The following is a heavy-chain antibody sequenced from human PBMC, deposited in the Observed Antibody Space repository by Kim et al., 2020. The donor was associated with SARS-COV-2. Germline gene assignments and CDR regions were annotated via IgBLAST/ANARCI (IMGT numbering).Heavy chain of an antibody. V-gene: IGHV7-4-1*02. CDR2: INTNTGHP. D-gene: IGHD6-19*01. J-gene: IGHJ4*02. CDR3: ARDGIAVSDH. CDR1: GYTFTDYA. Sequence: ASVKVSCKASGYTFTDYAINWVRQAPGQGLEWMGSINTNTGHPTDVRGFTGRFVFSLDTSVNTAYLHISDLKADDTAVYYCARDGIAVSDHWGQGTLVTVSS.